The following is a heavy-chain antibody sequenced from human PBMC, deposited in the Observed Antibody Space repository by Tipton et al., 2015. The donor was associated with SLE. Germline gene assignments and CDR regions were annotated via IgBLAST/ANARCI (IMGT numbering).Heavy chain of an antibody. D-gene: IGHD6-19*01. CDR1: GFTFPIYA. CDR3: AREGVRKAGDY. CDR2: LHSDGVNT. V-gene: IGHV3-64*02. J-gene: IGHJ4*02. Sequence: GSLRLSCVASGFTFPIYAMQWVRQAPGKGLEYVSSLHSDGVNTYYSESVKGRFTISRDISKNTLYLQMDSLRAEDTAVYYCAREGVRKAGDYWGQGTLVTVSS.